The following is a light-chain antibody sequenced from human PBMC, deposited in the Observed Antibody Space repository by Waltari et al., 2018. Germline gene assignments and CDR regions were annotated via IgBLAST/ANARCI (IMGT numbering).Light chain of an antibody. CDR2: GAS. CDR1: QDISNY. CDR3: QEYQSFPFT. J-gene: IGKJ3*01. V-gene: IGKV1-16*01. Sequence: DIQMTQTPTSLSASVGDRVTITCRASQDISNYLAWFQQIPGRAPKSLLYGASSVLSGVPSRFTGGRSGTEFTLTITSLQPDDFATYYCQEYQSFPFTFGPGTTVDVK.